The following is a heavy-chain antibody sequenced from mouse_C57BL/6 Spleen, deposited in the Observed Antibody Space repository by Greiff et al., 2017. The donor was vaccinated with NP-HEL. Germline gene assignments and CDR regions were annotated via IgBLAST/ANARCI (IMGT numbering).Heavy chain of an antibody. CDR2: IYPGSGST. CDR3: ARSYYGSSHYYAMDY. D-gene: IGHD1-1*01. V-gene: IGHV1-55*01. CDR1: GYTFTSYW. Sequence: VQLQQPGAELVKPGASVKMSCKASGYTFTSYWITWVKQRPGQGLEWIGDIYPGSGSTNYNEKFKSKATLTVDTSSSTAYMQLSSLTSEDSAVYYCARSYYGSSHYYAMDYWGQGTSVTVSS. J-gene: IGHJ4*01.